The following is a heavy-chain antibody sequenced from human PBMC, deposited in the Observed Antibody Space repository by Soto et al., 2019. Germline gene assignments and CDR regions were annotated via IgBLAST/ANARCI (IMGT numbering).Heavy chain of an antibody. CDR1: GYTFTGYY. CDR3: ARDLGGWPDY. Sequence: GASVKVSCKASGYTFTGYYMHWVRQAPGQRLEWIGWINAGNGNTKYSQKSQGRVTITRDTSASTAYMELSSLRSEDTAVYYCARDLGGWPDYWDQGTLVIVSS. J-gene: IGHJ4*02. CDR2: INAGNGNT. V-gene: IGHV1-3*01. D-gene: IGHD2-15*01.